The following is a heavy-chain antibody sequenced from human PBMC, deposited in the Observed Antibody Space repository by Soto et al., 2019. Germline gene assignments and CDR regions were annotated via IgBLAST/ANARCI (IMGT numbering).Heavy chain of an antibody. CDR1: GGSISSGDYF. V-gene: IGHV4-30-4*01. CDR2: MYFSGHT. Sequence: PSETLSLTCTVSGGSISSGDYFWSWIRQSTGKGLEWIASMYFSGHTYYNPSLKSRVTISLDMSKNQFSLKMRSVTAADTAMYYCARETTSYNWFDPWGQGTLVTVSS. J-gene: IGHJ5*02. CDR3: ARETTSYNWFDP. D-gene: IGHD4-17*01.